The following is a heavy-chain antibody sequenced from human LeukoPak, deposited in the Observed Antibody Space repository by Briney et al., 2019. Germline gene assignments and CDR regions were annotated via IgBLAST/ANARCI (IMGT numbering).Heavy chain of an antibody. CDR1: GYTFTSYG. J-gene: IGHJ3*02. CDR3: ARDLRGYSYGHGAFDI. CDR2: ISAYNGNT. V-gene: IGHV1-18*01. Sequence: PGASVKVSCKASGYTFTSYGITWVRQAPGQGLEWMGWISAYNGNTNYAQKLQGRVTMTTDTSTRTAHMELRSLRSDDTAVYYCARDLRGYSYGHGAFDIWGQGTMVTVSS. D-gene: IGHD5-18*01.